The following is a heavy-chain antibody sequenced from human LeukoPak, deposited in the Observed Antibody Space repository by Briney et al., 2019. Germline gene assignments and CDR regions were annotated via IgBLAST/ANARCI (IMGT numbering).Heavy chain of an antibody. J-gene: IGHJ4*02. D-gene: IGHD6-19*01. CDR3: AKDRGSGWYYFDY. CDR2: ISWNSGGI. Sequence: PGGSLRLSCAASGFTFDDYAMHWVRQAPGKGLEWVSGISWNSGGIGYADSVKGRFTISRDNAKNSLYLQMNSLRAEDTALYYCAKDRGSGWYYFDYWGQGTLVTVSS. CDR1: GFTFDDYA. V-gene: IGHV3-9*01.